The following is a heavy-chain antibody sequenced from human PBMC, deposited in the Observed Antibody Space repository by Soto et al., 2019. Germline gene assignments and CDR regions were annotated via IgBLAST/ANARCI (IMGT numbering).Heavy chain of an antibody. D-gene: IGHD3-3*01. CDR1: GGSISSYY. V-gene: IGHV4-59*01. CDR3: ARVGITIFGVVSTWFDP. Sequence: SETLSLTWTVSGGSISSYYWSWIRQPPGKELEWIGYIYYSGSTNYNPSLKSRVTISVDTSKNQFSLKLSSVTAADTAVYYCARVGITIFGVVSTWFDPWGQGTLVTVSS. J-gene: IGHJ5*02. CDR2: IYYSGST.